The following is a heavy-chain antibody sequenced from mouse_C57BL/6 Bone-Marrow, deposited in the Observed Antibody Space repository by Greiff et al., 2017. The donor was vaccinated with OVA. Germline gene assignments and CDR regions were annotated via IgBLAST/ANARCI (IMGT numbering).Heavy chain of an antibody. Sequence: VKLMESGAELVRPGASVKLSCKASGYTFTDYYINWVKQRPGQGLEWIARIYPGSGNTYYNEKFKGKATLTAEKSSSTAYMQLSSLTSEDSAVYFCARLEGDWDFDVWGTGTTVTVSS. CDR3: ARLEGDWDFDV. CDR1: GYTFTDYY. J-gene: IGHJ1*03. CDR2: IYPGSGNT. V-gene: IGHV1-76*01.